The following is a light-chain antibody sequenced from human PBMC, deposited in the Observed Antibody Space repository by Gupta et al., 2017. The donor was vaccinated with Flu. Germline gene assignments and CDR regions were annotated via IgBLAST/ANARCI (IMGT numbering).Light chain of an antibody. CDR1: QSVSSK. J-gene: IGKJ2*03. Sequence: EIVMTQSPATLSVSPGERATLSCRASQSVSSKLAWYQQKPGQAPRLLIYGASTRDTGIPARFSGSGSGTEFTLSISSRQSEDFAVYYCQQYKNWPPYSFGQGTKLEIK. V-gene: IGKV3-15*01. CDR3: QQYKNWPPYS. CDR2: GAS.